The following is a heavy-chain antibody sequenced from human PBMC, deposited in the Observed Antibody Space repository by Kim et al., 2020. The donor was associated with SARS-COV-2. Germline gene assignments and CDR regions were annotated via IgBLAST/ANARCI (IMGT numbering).Heavy chain of an antibody. CDR3: GDYHGAWSHFTY. CDR2: T. D-gene: IGHD3-10*01. Sequence: TEYADFVKGRFTISRDNSKNVLSRQMHSLRVHDTAVYYCGDYHGAWSHFTYWGQGTLVTVSS. V-gene: IGHV3-23*05. J-gene: IGHJ4*02.